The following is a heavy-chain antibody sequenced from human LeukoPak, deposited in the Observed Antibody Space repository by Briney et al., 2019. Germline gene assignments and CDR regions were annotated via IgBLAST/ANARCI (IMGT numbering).Heavy chain of an antibody. Sequence: ASVKVSCKASGYTFTSYGISWARQAPGQGLEWMGWISAYNGNTNYAQKLQGRVTMTTDTSTSTAYMELRSLRSDDTAVYYCARDPGPIYDSSGYYYFDYWGQGTLVTVSS. D-gene: IGHD3-22*01. V-gene: IGHV1-18*01. CDR1: GYTFTSYG. J-gene: IGHJ4*02. CDR2: ISAYNGNT. CDR3: ARDPGPIYDSSGYYYFDY.